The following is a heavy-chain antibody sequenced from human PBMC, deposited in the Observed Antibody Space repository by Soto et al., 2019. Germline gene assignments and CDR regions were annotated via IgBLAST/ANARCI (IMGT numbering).Heavy chain of an antibody. Sequence: EVQLVESGGGLVKPGGSLRLSCAASGFTFSSYSMNWVRQAPGKGLEWVSSISSSSSYIYYADSVKGRFTISRDNAKNSLYLQMNSLRAEDTAVYSCASAQSIQQIDYWGQGTLVTVSS. D-gene: IGHD5-18*01. CDR3: ASAQSIQQIDY. CDR1: GFTFSSYS. J-gene: IGHJ4*02. CDR2: ISSSSSYI. V-gene: IGHV3-21*01.